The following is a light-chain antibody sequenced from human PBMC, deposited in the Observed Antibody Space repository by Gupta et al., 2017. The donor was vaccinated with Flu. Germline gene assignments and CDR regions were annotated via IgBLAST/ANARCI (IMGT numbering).Light chain of an antibody. CDR1: QDTNIY. CDR2: DAS. V-gene: IGKV1-33*01. CDR3: QQYGNFFA. Sequence: DIQMTQSPSSLSASVGDRVTITCQATQDTNIYLNWYQQRPGKAPRLLVSDASNLEAGVPTRFSGHGSGRNFSLTSSSLQPEDFATYHCQQYGNFFAFGPGTKVEIK. J-gene: IGKJ3*01.